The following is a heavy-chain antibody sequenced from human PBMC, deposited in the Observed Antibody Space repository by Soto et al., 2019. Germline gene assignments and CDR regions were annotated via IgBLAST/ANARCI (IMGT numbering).Heavy chain of an antibody. V-gene: IGHV4-61*01. J-gene: IGHJ4*02. CDR2: IFYRGNT. CDR1: GGSVSSDYYY. CDR3: ARERYTRPSYYYYFDR. D-gene: IGHD2-2*02. Sequence: PSETLSLTCTVSGGSVSSDYYYWNWIRQAPGKGLEWIGYIFYRGNTYYNPSLESRLTISVDTSKNQFSLKLRSVTAADTAVYYCARERYTRPSYYYYFDRWGQGTLVTVSS.